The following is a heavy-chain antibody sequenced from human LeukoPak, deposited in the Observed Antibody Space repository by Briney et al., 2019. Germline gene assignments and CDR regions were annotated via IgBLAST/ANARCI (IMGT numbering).Heavy chain of an antibody. CDR1: GGSISSTTYY. CDR2: IFYSGST. J-gene: IGHJ4*02. D-gene: IGHD5-18*01. V-gene: IGHV4-39*01. Sequence: SETLSLTCTVSGGSISSTTYYWGWIRQPPGKGLEWIGSIFYSGSTYCNPSLKSRVTISVDTSKNQFSLNLSSVTAEDTAVYYCATIQPGYWGQGTLVTVSS. CDR3: ATIQPGY.